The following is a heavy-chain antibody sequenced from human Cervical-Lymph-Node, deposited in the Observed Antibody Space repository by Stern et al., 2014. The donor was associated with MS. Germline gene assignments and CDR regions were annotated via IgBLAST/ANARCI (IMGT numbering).Heavy chain of an antibody. Sequence: QVQLVQSGAEVKNPGSSVKVSCKASGGIFSNSAFSWARQAPGQGLEWIGGIIPLFGTAHYAQNFQGRLTITADELTSTAYMELSSLRSDDTAVYYCARDSDILFAMDVWGQGTTVTVSS. V-gene: IGHV1-69*01. CDR3: ARDSDILFAMDV. D-gene: IGHD2-15*01. CDR1: GGIFSNSA. J-gene: IGHJ6*02. CDR2: IIPLFGTA.